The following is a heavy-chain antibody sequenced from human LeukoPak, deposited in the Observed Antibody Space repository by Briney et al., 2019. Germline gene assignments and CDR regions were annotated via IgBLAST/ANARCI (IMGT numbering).Heavy chain of an antibody. Sequence: GGSLRLPCVASGFTFRTYSMNWVRQAPGKGLEWVSSITSSSAYIYYADSVKGRFTISRDNAKNSLYLQMNSLSVEDTAVYYCARDYGGNSDYWGQGTLVTVSS. D-gene: IGHD4-23*01. CDR3: ARDYGGNSDY. CDR1: GFTFRTYS. V-gene: IGHV3-21*01. CDR2: ITSSSAYI. J-gene: IGHJ4*02.